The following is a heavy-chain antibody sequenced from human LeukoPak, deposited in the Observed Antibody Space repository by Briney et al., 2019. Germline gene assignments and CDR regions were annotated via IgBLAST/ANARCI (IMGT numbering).Heavy chain of an antibody. CDR3: ARSLRVRGLPDYMDV. Sequence: GGSLRLSCAASGFTVSSNYMTWVRQAPGKGLEWVSVIHKNAITYHADTVKGRFTISRDNSKNMLYLQMNSLRAEDTAVYYCARSLRVRGLPDYMDVWGKGTTAIISS. J-gene: IGHJ6*03. CDR1: GFTVSSNY. CDR2: IHKNAIT. D-gene: IGHD3-10*02. V-gene: IGHV3-53*01.